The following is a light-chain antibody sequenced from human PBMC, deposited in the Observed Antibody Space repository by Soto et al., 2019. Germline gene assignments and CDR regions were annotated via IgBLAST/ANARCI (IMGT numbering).Light chain of an antibody. V-gene: IGLV1-47*02. CDR3: AAWDGSHWV. J-gene: IGLJ3*02. CDR2: SDY. Sequence: QSVLTQPPSASGTPGQRVNISCSGSNSDIGSNSVYWYQKLPGMAPKLLIFSDYKRPAGVPDRFSGSKSGTSASLAISGLRSEDEAVYSCAAWDGSHWVFGGGTKVTVL. CDR1: NSDIGSNS.